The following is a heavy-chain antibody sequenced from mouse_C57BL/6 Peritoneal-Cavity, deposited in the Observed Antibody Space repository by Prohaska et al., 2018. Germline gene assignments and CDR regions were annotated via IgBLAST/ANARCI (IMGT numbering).Heavy chain of an antibody. D-gene: IGHD1-1*01. Sequence: GAELVRPGASVTLSCKASGYTFTDYEMHWVKQTPVHGLEWIGAIDPETGGTAYNQKFKGKAILTADKSSSTAYMELRSLTSEDSAVYYCTRAYYGGAMDYWGQGTSVTVSS. V-gene: IGHV1-15*01. CDR1: GYTFTDYE. CDR2: IDPETGGT. J-gene: IGHJ4*01. CDR3: TRAYYGGAMDY.